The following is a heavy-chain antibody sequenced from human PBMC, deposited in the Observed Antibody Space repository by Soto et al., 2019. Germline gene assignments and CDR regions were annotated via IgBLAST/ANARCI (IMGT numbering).Heavy chain of an antibody. CDR2: ISYDGSNK. D-gene: IGHD3-22*01. V-gene: IGHV3-30-3*01. CDR3: ARGGYDY. CDR1: GFTFSSYA. Sequence: QVQLVESGGGVVQPGRSLRLSCAASGFTFSSYAMHWVRQAPGKGLEWVAVISYDGSNKYYADSVKGRFIISRDNSKNTLYLQMNSLRAEDTAVYYCARGGYDYWGQGTLVTVSS. J-gene: IGHJ4*02.